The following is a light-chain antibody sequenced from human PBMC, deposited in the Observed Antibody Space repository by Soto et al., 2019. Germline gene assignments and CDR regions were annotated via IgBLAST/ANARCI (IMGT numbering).Light chain of an antibody. J-gene: IGLJ2*01. V-gene: IGLV1-40*01. CDR2: GNS. Sequence: QSVLTQPPSVSGAPGQRVTISCTRSSSNIGAGYDVHWYQQLPGTAPKLLIHGNSNRPSGVPDRFSCSKSGTSASLAITGLQAEDEADYYCQSYDSSLSGSVGFGGGTKLTVL. CDR3: QSYDSSLSGSVG. CDR1: SSNIGAGYD.